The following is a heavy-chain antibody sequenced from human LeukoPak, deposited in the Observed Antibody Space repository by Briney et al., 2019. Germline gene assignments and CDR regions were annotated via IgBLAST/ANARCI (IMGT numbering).Heavy chain of an antibody. V-gene: IGHV3-7*01. CDR1: GFTFSSYW. CDR3: ARGPTVVTTPEKPVPY. CDR2: IKQDGSEK. Sequence: GGSLRLSCAASGFTFSSYWMSWVRQAPGKGLEWVANIKQDGSEKYYVDSVKGRFTISRDNAKNSLYLQMNSLRAEDTAVYYCARGPTVVTTPEKPVPYWGQGTLVTVSS. J-gene: IGHJ4*02. D-gene: IGHD4-17*01.